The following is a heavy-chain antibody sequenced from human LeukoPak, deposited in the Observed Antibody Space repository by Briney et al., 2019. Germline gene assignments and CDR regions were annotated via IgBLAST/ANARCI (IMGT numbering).Heavy chain of an antibody. D-gene: IGHD2-2*01. J-gene: IGHJ4*02. CDR2: ISYDGSNK. V-gene: IGHV3-30*18. Sequence: GGSLRLSCAASGFTFSSYGMHWVRQAPGKGLEWVAVISYDGSNKYYADSVKGRFTISRDNSKNTLYLQMNSLRAEDRAVYYCAKDLRGCSSTSCYPGYWGQGTLVTVSS. CDR1: GFTFSSYG. CDR3: AKDLRGCSSTSCYPGY.